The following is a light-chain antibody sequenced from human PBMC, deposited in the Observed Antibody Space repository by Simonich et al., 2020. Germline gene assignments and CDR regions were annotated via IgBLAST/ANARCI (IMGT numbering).Light chain of an antibody. CDR2: DAS. V-gene: IGKV1-13*02. Sequence: AIQLTQSPSSLSASVGDRVTTTCRASQGISSALAWYQQKPGKAPKLLIYDASSWESGVPSRFSGSGAGTDFTLTISSLQPEDFATYYCQQYNSYSGTFGQGTKVEIK. J-gene: IGKJ1*01. CDR1: QGISSA. CDR3: QQYNSYSGT.